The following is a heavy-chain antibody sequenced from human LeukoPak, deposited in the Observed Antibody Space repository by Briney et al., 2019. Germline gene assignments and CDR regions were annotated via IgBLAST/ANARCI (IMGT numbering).Heavy chain of an antibody. V-gene: IGHV3-30-3*01. Sequence: GGSLRLSCTASGFTFSSYTMHWVRQAPGKGLEWVAVISYDGSNKYYADSVKGRFTISRDNAKNSLYLQMNSLRAEDTAVYYCARDGSVLQGIPQVVPAAINAFDIWGQGTMVTVSS. D-gene: IGHD2-2*02. J-gene: IGHJ3*02. CDR1: GFTFSSYT. CDR2: ISYDGSNK. CDR3: ARDGSVLQGIPQVVPAAINAFDI.